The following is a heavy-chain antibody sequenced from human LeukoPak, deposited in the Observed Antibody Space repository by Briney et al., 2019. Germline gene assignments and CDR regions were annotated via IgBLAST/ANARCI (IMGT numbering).Heavy chain of an antibody. J-gene: IGHJ5*02. V-gene: IGHV4-34*01. CDR1: GGSISSYY. D-gene: IGHD6-13*01. CDR2: INHSGST. CDR3: ARRVRIAAPFNP. Sequence: SETLSLTCTVSGGSISSYYWSWIRQPPGKGLEWIGEINHSGSTNYNPSLKSRVTVSVDTSKNQFSLKLTSVTAADTAVYYCARRVRIAAPFNPWGQGTLVIVSS.